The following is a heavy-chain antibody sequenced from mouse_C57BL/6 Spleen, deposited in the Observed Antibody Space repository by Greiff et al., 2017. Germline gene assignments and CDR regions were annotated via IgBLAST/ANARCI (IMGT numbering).Heavy chain of an antibody. D-gene: IGHD1-1*01. Sequence: VKLMESGPELVKPGASVKISCKASGYAFSSSWMNWVKQRPGKGLEWIGRIYPGDGDTNYNGKFKGKATLTADKSSSTAYMQLSSLTSEDSAVYFCARLGFSITTVVDDWGKGTTLTVSS. V-gene: IGHV1-82*01. CDR2: IYPGDGDT. CDR3: ARLGFSITTVVDD. J-gene: IGHJ2*01. CDR1: GYAFSSSW.